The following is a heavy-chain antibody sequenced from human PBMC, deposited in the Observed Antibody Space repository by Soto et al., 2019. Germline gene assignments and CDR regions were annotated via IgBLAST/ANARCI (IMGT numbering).Heavy chain of an antibody. CDR3: AKDRGFGEYLFDS. CDR1: GVAFSTYG. V-gene: IGHV3-30*18. CDR2: LSYVGHNE. J-gene: IGHJ4*02. D-gene: IGHD3-10*01. Sequence: QVQLVESGGAVVQPGTSLRLSCAASGVAFSTYGVHWVRQAPGKGLEWVAILSYVGHNEYYTDSVKGRFTISRDTSRNTLYLQMDRLRADDTAMYYCAKDRGFGEYLFDSWGQGTLVTVSS.